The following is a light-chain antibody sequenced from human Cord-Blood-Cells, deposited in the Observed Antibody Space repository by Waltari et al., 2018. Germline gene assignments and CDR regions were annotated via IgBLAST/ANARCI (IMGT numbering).Light chain of an antibody. CDR2: GAS. CDR1: QSCSSN. Sequence: EIVMTQSPATLSVSPGARATLSCRASQSCSSNLAWYQQKPGQAPRLLIYGASTRATGIPASFSGSGSGTEFTLTISSLQSEDFAVYYCQQYNNWPLTFGGGTKVEIK. V-gene: IGKV3-15*01. CDR3: QQYNNWPLT. J-gene: IGKJ4*01.